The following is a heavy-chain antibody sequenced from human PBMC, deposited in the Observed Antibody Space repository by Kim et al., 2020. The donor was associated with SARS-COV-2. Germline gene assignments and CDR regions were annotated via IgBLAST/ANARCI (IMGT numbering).Heavy chain of an antibody. CDR3: ARDTGLGWGSFHY. J-gene: IGHJ4*02. D-gene: IGHD3-16*01. CDR1: GYTFTGYY. CDR2: IYPNSGAT. V-gene: IGHV1-2*02. Sequence: ASVKVSCEASGYTFTGYYLHWLRQAPGQGLDWMGWIYPNSGATNNAQKFQGGVTMTRDTSIGTAYMELSRLGSGDAAVYYFARDTGLGWGSFHYWCQGTL.